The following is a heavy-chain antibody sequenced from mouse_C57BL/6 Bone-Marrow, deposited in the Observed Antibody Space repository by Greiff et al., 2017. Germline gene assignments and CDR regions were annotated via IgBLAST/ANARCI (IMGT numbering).Heavy chain of an antibody. J-gene: IGHJ3*01. CDR3: ARKDYSIFDWFAY. V-gene: IGHV1-26*01. D-gene: IGHD2-5*01. CDR1: GYTFTDYY. CDR2: INPNNSGT. Sequence: VQLQQSGPELVKPGASVKISCKASGYTFTDYYMNWVKQSHGKSLEWIGDINPNNSGTSYNQKFKGKATLTVDKSSSTAYMELRSLTSEDSAVYYCARKDYSIFDWFAYWGQGTLVTVSA.